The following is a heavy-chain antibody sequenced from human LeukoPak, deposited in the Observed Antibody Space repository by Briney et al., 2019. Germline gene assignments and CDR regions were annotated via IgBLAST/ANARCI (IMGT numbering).Heavy chain of an antibody. Sequence: PGGSLRLSCAASRFSFSNYAMSWVRQAPGKGLEWVSTISGSGDGPYYADSVKGRFSISRDNSKNTLYLQMNNLRAEDTAVFYCAKGITSPSTGRDFDYWGQGTLVTVSS. V-gene: IGHV3-23*01. CDR3: AKGITSPSTGRDFDY. J-gene: IGHJ4*02. CDR2: ISGSGDGP. CDR1: RFSFSNYA. D-gene: IGHD2-2*01.